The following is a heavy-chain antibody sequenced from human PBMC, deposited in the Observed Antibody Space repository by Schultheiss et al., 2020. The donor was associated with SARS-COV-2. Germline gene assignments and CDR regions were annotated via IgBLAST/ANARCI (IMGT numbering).Heavy chain of an antibody. D-gene: IGHD5-24*01. CDR1: AFTFSSYA. CDR3: AKGGSRVEYFQH. J-gene: IGHJ1*01. CDR2: ISHDSIWR. V-gene: IGHV3-33*05. Sequence: GESLKISCAGSAFTFSSYAMHWVRQSPGKGLEWVTAISHDSIWRHFADSVNDRFTISRDNSKNTLYLQMNSLRAEDTAVYYCAKGGSRVEYFQHWGQGTLVTVSS.